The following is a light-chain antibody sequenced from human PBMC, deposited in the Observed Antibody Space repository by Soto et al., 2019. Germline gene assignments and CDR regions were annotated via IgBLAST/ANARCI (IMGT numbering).Light chain of an antibody. CDR2: EVS. CDR3: CSYAGSYTWV. V-gene: IGLV2-11*01. Sequence: QSALTQPRSVSGSPGQSVTISCTGTSSDVGSYNRVSWYQQPPGTAPKLMIYEVSNRPSGVSNRFSGSKSGNTASLTISGLQAEDEADYYCCSYAGSYTWVFGGGTKVTVL. CDR1: SSDVGSYNR. J-gene: IGLJ3*02.